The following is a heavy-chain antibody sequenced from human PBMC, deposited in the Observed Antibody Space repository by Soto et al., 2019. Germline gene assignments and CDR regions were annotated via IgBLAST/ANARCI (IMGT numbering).Heavy chain of an antibody. D-gene: IGHD3-10*01. CDR3: ARGFLMVRGPKGFDY. V-gene: IGHV4-34*01. Sequence: QVQLQQWGAGLLKPSETLSLTCAVYGGSFSGYYWSWIRQPPGKGLEWIGEINHSGSTNYNPSLKSRVTIPVDTSKNQFSLKLSSVTAADTAVYYCARGFLMVRGPKGFDYWGQGTLVTVSS. CDR2: INHSGST. J-gene: IGHJ4*02. CDR1: GGSFSGYY.